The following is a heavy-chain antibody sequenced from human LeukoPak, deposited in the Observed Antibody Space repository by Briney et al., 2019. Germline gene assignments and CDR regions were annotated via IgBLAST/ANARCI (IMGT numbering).Heavy chain of an antibody. CDR3: ARQNRYGYCDY. J-gene: IGHJ4*02. Sequence: GESLKISCKRSGYSFTTYRIVWVRQMPGKGLEWMGIIYPGDSDTTYSPSFQGQVTISVDQSVSTAYLQWSSLKASDTAIYYCARQNRYGYCDYWGQVTLVTVSS. D-gene: IGHD5-18*01. V-gene: IGHV5-51*01. CDR2: IYPGDSDT. CDR1: GYSFTTYR.